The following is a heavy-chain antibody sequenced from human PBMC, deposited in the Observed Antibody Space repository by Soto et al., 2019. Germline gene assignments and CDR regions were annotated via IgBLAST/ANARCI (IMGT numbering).Heavy chain of an antibody. Sequence: PGGALRLSCAASGFSFSTYAMSWVRQAPGKGLEWVSGISAGGGNTFYAGSVRGRFTISRDNSKNTLDLQMSSLRAEDTALYYCAKHSEYQLLSWFDPWGQGTLVTVSS. CDR3: AKHSEYQLLSWFDP. V-gene: IGHV3-23*01. CDR2: ISAGGGNT. J-gene: IGHJ5*02. D-gene: IGHD2-2*01. CDR1: GFSFSTYA.